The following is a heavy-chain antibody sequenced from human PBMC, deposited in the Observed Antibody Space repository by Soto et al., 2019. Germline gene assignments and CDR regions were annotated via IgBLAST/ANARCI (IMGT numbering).Heavy chain of an antibody. CDR3: ARGIRKHRGNGYSDV. V-gene: IGHV4-61*01. D-gene: IGHD5-18*01. CDR1: GGSVSSGSYY. Sequence: PSETLSLTCTVSGGSVSSGSYYWSWIRQPPGKGLEWIGNIFHSGTTNYNASLKSRVTISVDTSKNQFSLKLSSVTAADTAVYYCARGIRKHRGNGYSDVWGKGTTVTVSS. CDR2: IFHSGTT. J-gene: IGHJ6*04.